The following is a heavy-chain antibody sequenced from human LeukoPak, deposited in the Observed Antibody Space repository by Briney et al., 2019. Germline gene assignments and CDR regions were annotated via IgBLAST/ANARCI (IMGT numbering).Heavy chain of an antibody. CDR3: AKDGVPAPYYGMDV. V-gene: IGHV3-30*18. J-gene: IGHJ6*02. Sequence: GGSLRLSCAASGFTFSSYGMHWIRQAPGKGLEWVAVISYDGSNKYYADSVKGRFTISRDNSKNTLYLQMNSLRAEDTAVYYCAKDGVPAPYYGMDVWGQGTTVTVSS. CDR2: ISYDGSNK. CDR1: GFTFSSYG. D-gene: IGHD2-2*01.